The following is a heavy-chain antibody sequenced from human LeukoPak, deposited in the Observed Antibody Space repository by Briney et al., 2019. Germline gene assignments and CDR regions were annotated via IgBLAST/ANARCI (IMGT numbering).Heavy chain of an antibody. Sequence: GGSLRLSCAASGFTFSSYSMNWVRQAPGKGLEWVANIKEDGSQKYYVDSVKGPFTISRDNAKNSLFLQTNSLRVDDTAVYYCARDSGWFRFDYWGQGTLVTVSS. CDR3: ARDSGWFRFDY. CDR1: GFTFSSYS. J-gene: IGHJ4*02. D-gene: IGHD6-19*01. V-gene: IGHV3-7*03. CDR2: IKEDGSQK.